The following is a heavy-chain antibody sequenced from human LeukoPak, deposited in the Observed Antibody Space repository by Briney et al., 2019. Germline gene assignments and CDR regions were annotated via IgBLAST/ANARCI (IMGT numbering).Heavy chain of an antibody. CDR2: IWYDGSNK. CDR3: ARDLRSDYYFDY. CDR1: GFTFSSYG. V-gene: IGHV3-33*01. J-gene: IGHJ4*02. Sequence: GGSLRLSCAASGFTFSSYGMHWVRQAPGKGLEWVAVIWYDGSNKYYADSVKGRFTISRDNSENTLYLQMNSLRAEDTAVYYCARDLRSDYYFDYWGQGTLVTVSS.